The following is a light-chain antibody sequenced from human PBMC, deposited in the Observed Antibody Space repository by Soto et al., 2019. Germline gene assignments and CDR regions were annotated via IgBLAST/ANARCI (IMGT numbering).Light chain of an antibody. V-gene: IGKV1-5*01. Sequence: DIQMTQSPSSLSAYIGDRVTLTFRASQNINNYLHWYQQKPGKAPKLLIYDASSLESGVPSRFSGSGSGTEFTLTISSLQPDDFATYYCQQYNSYSPKLTLRVGTKVDI. CDR1: QNINNY. CDR3: QQYNSYSPKLT. J-gene: IGKJ4*01. CDR2: DAS.